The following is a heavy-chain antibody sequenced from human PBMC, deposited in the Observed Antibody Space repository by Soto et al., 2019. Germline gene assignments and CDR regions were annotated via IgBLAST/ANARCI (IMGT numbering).Heavy chain of an antibody. CDR3: VNSYDFWSGSKDYYYYYGMDV. J-gene: IGHJ6*02. V-gene: IGHV3-64D*08. CDR1: GFTFSSYA. CDR2: ISSNGGST. Sequence: PGGSLRLSCSASGFTFSSYAMHWVRQAPGKGLEYVSAISSNGGSTYYADSVKGRFTISRDNSKNTLYLQMSSLRAEDTAVYYWVNSYDFWSGSKDYYYYYGMDVWGQGTTVTVSS. D-gene: IGHD3-3*01.